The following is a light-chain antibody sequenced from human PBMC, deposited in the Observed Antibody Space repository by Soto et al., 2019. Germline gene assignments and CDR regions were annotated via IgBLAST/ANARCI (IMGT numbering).Light chain of an antibody. CDR2: GAS. CDR1: QSVSSS. J-gene: IGKJ1*01. Sequence: EIAMTQSPVTLSVSPGERATLSCRASQSVSSSLAWYQQKPGQAPRLLIHGASTRAPGIPDRFSGSGSGTEFTLTISSLQSEDFAVYYCQQYSNWWTFGQGTKLEIK. CDR3: QQYSNWWT. V-gene: IGKV3-15*01.